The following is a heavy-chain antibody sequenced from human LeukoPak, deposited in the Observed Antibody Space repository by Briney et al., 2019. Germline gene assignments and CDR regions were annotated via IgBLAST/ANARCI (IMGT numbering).Heavy chain of an antibody. J-gene: IGHJ4*02. CDR1: GFTVSSNS. CDR2: IYSDNT. CDR3: ARRAGAYSHPYDY. V-gene: IGHV3-53*01. D-gene: IGHD4/OR15-4a*01. Sequence: PGGSLRLSCTVSGFTVSSNSMSWVRQAPGKGLEWVSFIYSDNTHYSYSVKGRFTLSRDNSKNTLYLQMNSLRAEDTAVYYCARRAGAYSHPYDYWGQGTLVTVSS.